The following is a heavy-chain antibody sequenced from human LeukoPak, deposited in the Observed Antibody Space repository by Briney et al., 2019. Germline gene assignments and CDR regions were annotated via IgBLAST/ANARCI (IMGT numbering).Heavy chain of an antibody. CDR3: ARSRRWLSHAFDI. CDR2: IYHSGNT. D-gene: IGHD3-22*01. CDR1: GYSISSGYY. V-gene: IGHV4-38-2*02. J-gene: IGHJ3*02. Sequence: SETLSLTCTVSGYSISSGYYWGWIRPPSGKGLEWTGRIYHSGNTYYNPSLKSRVTISVDTSKNQFSLKLSSVTAADTAVYYCARSRRWLSHAFDIWGQGTMVTVSS.